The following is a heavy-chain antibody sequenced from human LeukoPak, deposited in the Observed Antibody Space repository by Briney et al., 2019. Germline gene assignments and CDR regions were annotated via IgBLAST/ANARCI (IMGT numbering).Heavy chain of an antibody. Sequence: PSETLSLTCTVSGGSISSYHWSWIRQPPGKGLEWIGYINYSGSTNYNPSLKSRVTMSTDTSKNQFSLKLSSVTAADTAVYYCARPYYYDSSGYWSHGFDIWGQGTMVTVSS. CDR2: INYSGST. V-gene: IGHV4-59*08. CDR3: ARPYYYDSSGYWSHGFDI. J-gene: IGHJ3*02. D-gene: IGHD3-22*01. CDR1: GGSISSYH.